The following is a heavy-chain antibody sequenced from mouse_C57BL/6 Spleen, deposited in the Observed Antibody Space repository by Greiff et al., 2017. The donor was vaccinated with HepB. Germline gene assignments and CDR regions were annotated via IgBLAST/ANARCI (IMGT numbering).Heavy chain of an antibody. J-gene: IGHJ4*01. Sequence: DVHLVESGPSLVRPSQTLSLTCTVTGFSINSDCYWIWIRQFPGNKLEYIGYTFYSGITYYNPSLESRTYITRDTSKNQFSLKLSSVTTEDTATYYCARGGYYDYDGGYAMDYWGQGTSVTVSS. CDR2: TFYSGIT. CDR1: GFSINSDCY. D-gene: IGHD2-4*01. CDR3: ARGGYYDYDGGYAMDY. V-gene: IGHV3-3*01.